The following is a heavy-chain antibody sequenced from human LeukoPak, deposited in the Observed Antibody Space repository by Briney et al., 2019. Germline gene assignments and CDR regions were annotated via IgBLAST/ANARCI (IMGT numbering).Heavy chain of an antibody. Sequence: PSETLSLTCTVSGYSISSGYYWGWIRQPPGKGLECIGTMYHSGSTFYNPSLKSRVTISVDTSKNQFSLKLTSMTAADTAVYYCARGLKTVWFGFQDAFDIWGQGTMVTVSS. J-gene: IGHJ3*02. CDR1: GYSISSGYY. D-gene: IGHD3-10*01. V-gene: IGHV4-38-2*02. CDR3: ARGLKTVWFGFQDAFDI. CDR2: MYHSGST.